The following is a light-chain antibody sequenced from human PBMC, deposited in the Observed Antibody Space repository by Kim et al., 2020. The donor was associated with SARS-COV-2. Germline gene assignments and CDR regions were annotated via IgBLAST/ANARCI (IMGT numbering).Light chain of an antibody. CDR3: QQYGSSSP. Sequence: LSPGESATLSCRASQSVSSSYLAWYQQKPGQAPRLLTYGASSRATGIPDRFSGSGSGTDFTLTISRLEPEDFAVYYCQQYGSSSPFGGGTKVDIK. CDR2: GAS. CDR1: QSVSSSY. V-gene: IGKV3-20*01. J-gene: IGKJ4*01.